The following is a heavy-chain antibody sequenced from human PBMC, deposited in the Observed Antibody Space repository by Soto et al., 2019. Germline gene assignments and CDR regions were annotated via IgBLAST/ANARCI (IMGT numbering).Heavy chain of an antibody. Sequence: SYTLSPTCSVPGGSISSSSHYWGWIRQPPGQGLEWIGTIYYSGSTYYSPSLKSRVTISVDTSKNQFSLKLSSVTAADTAVYYCARHCDSSPNCYKYYFDHWGQGTRVTVSS. CDR2: IYYSGST. CDR1: GGSISSSSHY. J-gene: IGHJ4*02. V-gene: IGHV4-39*01. CDR3: ARHCDSSPNCYKYYFDH. D-gene: IGHD2-2*02.